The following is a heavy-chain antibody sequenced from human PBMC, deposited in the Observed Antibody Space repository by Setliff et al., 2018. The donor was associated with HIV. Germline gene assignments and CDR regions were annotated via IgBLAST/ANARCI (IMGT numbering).Heavy chain of an antibody. CDR1: GYSISSGYY. CDR2: IYHSGST. D-gene: IGHD3-22*01. V-gene: IGHV4-38-2*01. Sequence: LSETLSLTCAVSGYSISSGYYWGWIRQPPGKGLEWIGSIYHSGSTYYNPSLKSRVTISVDTSKNQFSLKLSSVTAADTAVYYCARPGKAYDSSGYWGYWGQGTLVTVSS. J-gene: IGHJ4*02. CDR3: ARPGKAYDSSGYWGY.